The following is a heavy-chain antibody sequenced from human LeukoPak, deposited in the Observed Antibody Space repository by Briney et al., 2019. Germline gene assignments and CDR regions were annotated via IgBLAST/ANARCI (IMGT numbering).Heavy chain of an antibody. V-gene: IGHV1-69*05. CDR2: IIPIFGTA. CDR1: GGTFSSYA. D-gene: IGHD6-13*01. CDR3: AGGIAAAGSGYYYYYYMDV. Sequence: GASVKVSCKASGGTFSSYAISWVRQAPGQGLEWMGGIIPIFGTANYAQKFQGRVTITTDESTSTAYMELSSLRSEDTAVYYCAGGIAAAGSGYYYYYYMDVWGKGTTVTVSS. J-gene: IGHJ6*03.